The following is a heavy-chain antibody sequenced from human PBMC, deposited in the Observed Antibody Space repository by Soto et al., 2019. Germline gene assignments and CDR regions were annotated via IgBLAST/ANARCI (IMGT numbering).Heavy chain of an antibody. J-gene: IGHJ4*02. D-gene: IGHD6-19*01. CDR2: IYHSGRT. CDR3: ARHIAVSGTRGFDF. V-gene: IGHV4-4*02. CDR1: GGSISTNW. Sequence: QVQLQESGPGLMKPSGTLSLTCAVSGGSISTNWWSWVRQPSGKGLEWIGEIYHSGRTNYNPSLMNRATVSMDKSQNLLSLNLNSVTAADTAVYYCARHIAVSGTRGFDFWGQGTLVTVSS.